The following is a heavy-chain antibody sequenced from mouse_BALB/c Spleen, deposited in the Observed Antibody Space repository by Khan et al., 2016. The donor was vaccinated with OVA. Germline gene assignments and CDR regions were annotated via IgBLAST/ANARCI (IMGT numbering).Heavy chain of an antibody. J-gene: IGHJ3*01. Sequence: IQLVQSGPELKKPGETVKISFQASGYTFTNFGMNWVKQAPGTGLKWMGWINTNTGEPTYAEEFKERFAFSLETSASTAYLQINDLKNEDAATYFVARGYCMDGSWFAYWGQGTLVTVSA. CDR2: INTNTGEP. V-gene: IGHV9-3*02. CDR1: GYTFTNFG. D-gene: IGHD2-3*01. CDR3: ARGYCMDGSWFAY.